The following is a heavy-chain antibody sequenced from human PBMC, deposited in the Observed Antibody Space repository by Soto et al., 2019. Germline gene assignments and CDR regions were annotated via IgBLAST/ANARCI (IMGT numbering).Heavy chain of an antibody. V-gene: IGHV4-4*07. CDR3: ARDAERQLAGGNYYYGMDV. J-gene: IGHJ6*02. D-gene: IGHD6-6*01. Sequence: SETLSLTCTVSGGSISSYYWSWIRQPAGKGLEWIGRIYTSGSTNYNPSLKSRVTMSVDTSKNQVSLKLSSVTAADTAVYYCARDAERQLAGGNYYYGMDVWGQGTTVTVS. CDR1: GGSISSYY. CDR2: IYTSGST.